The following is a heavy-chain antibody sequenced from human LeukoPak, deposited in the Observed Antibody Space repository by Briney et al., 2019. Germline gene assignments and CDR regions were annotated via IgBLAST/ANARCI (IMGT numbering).Heavy chain of an antibody. V-gene: IGHV1-46*01. D-gene: IGHD3-22*01. J-gene: IGHJ4*02. Sequence: GASVKVSCKASGYTFTSYYMHWVRQAPGQGLEWMGIINPSGGSTSYAQKFQGRVTMTRDTTTSTDYMELSSLRSEDTAVYYCARDGDYYYDSSGYIDYWGQGILVTVSS. CDR2: INPSGGST. CDR3: ARDGDYYYDSSGYIDY. CDR1: GYTFTSYY.